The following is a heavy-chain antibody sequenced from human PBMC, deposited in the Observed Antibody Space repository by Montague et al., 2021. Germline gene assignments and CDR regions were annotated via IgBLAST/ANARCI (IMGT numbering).Heavy chain of an antibody. D-gene: IGHD6-13*01. Sequence: SLRLSCAASGFTFSVYYMSWVRQAPGKGLEWVSYISSSGTTIYYADSVKGRFTISRDNAKNSLYLQMNSLRAEDTAVYYCARGIVGTSWYETLDYWGQGTLVTVSS. J-gene: IGHJ4*02. CDR1: GFTFSVYY. CDR2: ISSSGTTI. V-gene: IGHV3-11*01. CDR3: ARGIVGTSWYETLDY.